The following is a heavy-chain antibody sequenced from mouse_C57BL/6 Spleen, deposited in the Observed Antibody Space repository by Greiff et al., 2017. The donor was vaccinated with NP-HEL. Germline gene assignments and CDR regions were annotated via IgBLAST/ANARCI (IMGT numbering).Heavy chain of an antibody. J-gene: IGHJ2*01. CDR2: INPNNGGT. V-gene: IGHV1-26*01. D-gene: IGHD1-1*01. Sequence: EVQLQQSGPELVKPGASVKISCKASGYTFTGYYMNWVKQSHGESLEWIGDINPNNGGTSYNQKFKGKATLTVDKSSSTAYMELRSLTSEDSAVYYCASITTVVEEDFDYWGQGTTLTVSS. CDR3: ASITTVVEEDFDY. CDR1: GYTFTGYY.